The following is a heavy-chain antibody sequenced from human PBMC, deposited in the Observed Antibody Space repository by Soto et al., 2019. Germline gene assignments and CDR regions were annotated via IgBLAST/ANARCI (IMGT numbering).Heavy chain of an antibody. V-gene: IGHV3-11*01. Sequence: QLVESGGGLVKPGGSLRLSCEASGFIFSDFYMAWIRQAPGKGLEWGSYISSDGDSTYADSVKGRFTISRDNAKNSLYLQMNSLRVEDTAVYYCVRDRDRRWFDPWGQGTLVTVSS. J-gene: IGHJ5*02. CDR1: GFIFSDFY. CDR3: VRDRDRRWFDP. CDR2: ISSDGDST. D-gene: IGHD3-10*01.